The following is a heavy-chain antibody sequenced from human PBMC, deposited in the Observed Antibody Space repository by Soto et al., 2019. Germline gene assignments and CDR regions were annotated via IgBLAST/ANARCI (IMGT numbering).Heavy chain of an antibody. Sequence: QVQLVQSGAEVEKPGASVKVSCKASGYTFSSYDINWVRQATGQGLASMGWMNPTSGNTGYAKKFQGRVTMTRDTSITTGYMELSSLRSEDTAVYYCARGKSLENCGQGTLVTVSS. CDR3: ARGKSLEN. V-gene: IGHV1-8*01. CDR2: MNPTSGNT. J-gene: IGHJ4*02. D-gene: IGHD1-1*01. CDR1: GYTFSSYD.